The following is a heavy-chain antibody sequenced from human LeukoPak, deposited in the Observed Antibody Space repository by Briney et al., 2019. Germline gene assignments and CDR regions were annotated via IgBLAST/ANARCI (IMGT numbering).Heavy chain of an antibody. CDR2: ITWDAGST. D-gene: IGHD6-13*01. CDR1: GFTFDDYA. V-gene: IGHV3-43D*03. J-gene: IGHJ4*02. CDR3: AKGTSSWHEFDY. Sequence: GGSLRLACAASGFTFDDYAMHWVRQAPGKGLEWVSLITWDAGSTYYADSVKGRFTISRDNSKNSLYLQMNSLRAEDTALYYCAKGTSSWHEFDYWGQGTLVTVSS.